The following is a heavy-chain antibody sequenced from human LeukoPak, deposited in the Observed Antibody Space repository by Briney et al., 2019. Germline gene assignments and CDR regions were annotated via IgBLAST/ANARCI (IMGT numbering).Heavy chain of an antibody. CDR3: ARAGKHSSSWYNWFDP. D-gene: IGHD6-13*01. V-gene: IGHV4-38-2*02. Sequence: PSETLSLTCTVSGYSNSSGYYWGWIRQPPGKGLEWIGSIYHSGSTYYNPSLKSRVTISVDTSKNQFSLKLSSVTAADTAVYYCARAGKHSSSWYNWFDPRGQGTLVTVSS. CDR2: IYHSGST. J-gene: IGHJ5*02. CDR1: GYSNSSGYY.